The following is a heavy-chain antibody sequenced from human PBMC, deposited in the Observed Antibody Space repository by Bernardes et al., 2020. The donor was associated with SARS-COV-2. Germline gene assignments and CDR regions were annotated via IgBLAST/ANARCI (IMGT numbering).Heavy chain of an antibody. V-gene: IGHV5-51*01. CDR3: ARKRRVGYNLGAEHLQH. J-gene: IGHJ1*01. CDR1: GYSFTDYW. CDR2: IYPGDSDT. Sequence: GGSLKISCEGSGYSFTDYWIHWVRQMPGKGLEWMGTIYPGDSDTRYSPSFQGQVTISADKSTSTAYLQWSSLQASDTAMYYCARKRRVGYNLGAEHLQHWGQGTLVSVSS. D-gene: IGHD5-12*01.